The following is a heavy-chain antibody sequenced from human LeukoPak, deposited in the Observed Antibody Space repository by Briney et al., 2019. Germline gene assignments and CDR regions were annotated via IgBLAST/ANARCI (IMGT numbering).Heavy chain of an antibody. V-gene: IGHV4-61*05. CDR2: IYYSGST. D-gene: IGHD1-26*01. CDR1: GGSISSTSYY. CDR3: ASLIVGASVRGDY. J-gene: IGHJ4*02. Sequence: PSETLSLTCLVSGGSISSTSYYWSWIRQPPGKGLEWIGYIYYSGSTNYNPSLKSRVTISVDTSKNQFSLKLSSVTAADTAVYYCASLIVGASVRGDYWGQGTLVTVSS.